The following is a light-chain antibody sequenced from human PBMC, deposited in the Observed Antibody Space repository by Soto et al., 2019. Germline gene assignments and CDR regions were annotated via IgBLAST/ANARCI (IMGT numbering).Light chain of an antibody. V-gene: IGLV2-14*01. CDR2: EVS. J-gene: IGLJ1*01. CDR1: SSVVGGYNY. CDR3: SSYTSSSSYV. Sequence: QSVLTQPASVSGSPGQSITISCTGTSSVVGGYNYVSWYQQHPGKAPKLMIYEVSNRPSGVSNRFSGSKSGNTASLTISGLQAEDEADYYCSSYTSSSSYVFGTGTKGTAL.